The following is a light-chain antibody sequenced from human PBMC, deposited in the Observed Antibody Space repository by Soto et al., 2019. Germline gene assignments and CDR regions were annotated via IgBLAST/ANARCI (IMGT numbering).Light chain of an antibody. J-gene: IGLJ1*01. CDR2: END. V-gene: IGLV1-51*02. Sequence: QSVLTQPPSVSAAPGQTVTISCSGSTSNIGNNYVSWFQQLPGTAPKLLIYENDKRPSGIPDRFSGSTSGTSATLGITGLQTGDEADYYCGTWDSSLRGYVFATGTKLTVL. CDR3: GTWDSSLRGYV. CDR1: TSNIGNNY.